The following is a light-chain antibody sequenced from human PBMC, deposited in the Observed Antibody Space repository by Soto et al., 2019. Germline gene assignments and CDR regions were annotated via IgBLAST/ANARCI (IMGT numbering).Light chain of an antibody. CDR2: AAS. Sequence: AIRMTQSPSSFSASTGARVTITCRASQGISSSLAWYQQKPGKAPKLLIYAASTLQSGVPSRFSGSGSGTDFTLTISCLQSEDFATYYCQQYYSYPRTFGPGTKVDIK. V-gene: IGKV1-8*01. J-gene: IGKJ3*01. CDR3: QQYYSYPRT. CDR1: QGISSS.